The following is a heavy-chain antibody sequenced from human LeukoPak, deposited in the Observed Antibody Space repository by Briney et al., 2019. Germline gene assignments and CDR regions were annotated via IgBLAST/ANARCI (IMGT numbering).Heavy chain of an antibody. D-gene: IGHD3-16*01. Sequence: GGSLRLSCAASGFTLSIYWVSWVRQAPGEGLEWVANIKEDGSEKYYVDSVKGRFTISRDNAKNSLYLQKNSLRAEDTAVYYCARDRAAGIGDYWGQGTLVTVSS. CDR3: ARDRAAGIGDY. J-gene: IGHJ4*02. CDR1: GFTLSIYW. CDR2: IKEDGSEK. V-gene: IGHV3-7*01.